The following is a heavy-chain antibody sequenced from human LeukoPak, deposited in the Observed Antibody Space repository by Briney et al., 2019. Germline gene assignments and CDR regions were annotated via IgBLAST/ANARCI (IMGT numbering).Heavy chain of an antibody. D-gene: IGHD2-21*01. V-gene: IGHV1-2*04. CDR2: INPDSGGT. Sequence: ASVKVSCKASGYTFTGYYMHWVRQAPGQGLEWMGWINPDSGGTNCAQNFQGWVTMTRDTSISTAYMELSRLRSDDTAVYYCARAGDTPFDYWGQGTLVTVSS. CDR3: ARAGDTPFDY. J-gene: IGHJ4*02. CDR1: GYTFTGYY.